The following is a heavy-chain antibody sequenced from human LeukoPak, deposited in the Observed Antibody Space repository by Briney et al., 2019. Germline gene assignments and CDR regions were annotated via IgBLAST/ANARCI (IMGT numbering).Heavy chain of an antibody. CDR1: GFTFSTYA. D-gene: IGHD1-26*01. CDR3: AREFKVGTTNLSFDI. Sequence: GGSLRLSCAASGFTFSTYAITWVRQAPGQGLEWVSAISDNGGGTYYADSAKGRFTVSRDNSKNTLYLQMNSLRAEDTAVYYCAREFKVGTTNLSFDIWGQGTMVTVSS. V-gene: IGHV3-23*01. CDR2: ISDNGGGT. J-gene: IGHJ3*02.